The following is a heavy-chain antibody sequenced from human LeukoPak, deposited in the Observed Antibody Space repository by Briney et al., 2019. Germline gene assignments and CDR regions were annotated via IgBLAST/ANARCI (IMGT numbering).Heavy chain of an antibody. J-gene: IGHJ4*02. CDR3: ARAKSRGVIITSPLGY. CDR2: INPNSGGT. Sequence: ASVKVSCKASGYTFTGYYMHWARQSPGQGLEWMGWINPNSGGTNYAQKFQGRVTMTRDTSISTAYMELSRLRSDDTAVYYCARAKSRGVIITSPLGYWGQGTLVTVSS. CDR1: GYTFTGYY. D-gene: IGHD3-10*01. V-gene: IGHV1-2*02.